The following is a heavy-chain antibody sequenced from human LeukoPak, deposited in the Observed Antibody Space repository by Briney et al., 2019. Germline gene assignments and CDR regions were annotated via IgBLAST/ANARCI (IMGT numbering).Heavy chain of an antibody. D-gene: IGHD3-22*01. Sequence: PSQTLSLTCTVSGGSISSGGYYWSWIRQPPGKGLEWIGYIYHSGSTYYNPSLKSRVTISVDRSKNQFSLKLSSVTAADTAVYYCAREVGYLDYFDYWGQGTLVTVSS. CDR3: AREVGYLDYFDY. V-gene: IGHV4-30-2*01. CDR1: GGSISSGGYY. J-gene: IGHJ4*02. CDR2: IYHSGST.